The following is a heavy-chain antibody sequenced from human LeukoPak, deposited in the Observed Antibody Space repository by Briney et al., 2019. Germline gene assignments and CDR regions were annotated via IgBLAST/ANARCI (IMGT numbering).Heavy chain of an antibody. CDR1: GFISSSDA. CDR2: ISSSADST. CDR3: AKHLEKYTYGGNFDY. J-gene: IGHJ4*02. V-gene: IGHV3-23*01. D-gene: IGHD4-23*01. Sequence: PGGSLRLSCEDCGFISSSDAMGWVRQAPGKGLAWVSVISSSADSTYYADSVKGRFTISRDNSKNTLYLQMNNLRAEDTAVYYCAKHLEKYTYGGNFDYWGQGLLVTVSS.